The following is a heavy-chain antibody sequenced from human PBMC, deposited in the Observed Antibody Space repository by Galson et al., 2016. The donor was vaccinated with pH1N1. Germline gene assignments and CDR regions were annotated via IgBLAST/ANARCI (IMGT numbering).Heavy chain of an antibody. CDR2: INREGGST. V-gene: IGHV3-20*04. D-gene: IGHD3-10*01. J-gene: IGHJ4*02. CDR3: AREPDQGPSQGTADY. Sequence: SLRLSCAASGFTFDDYGMSWVRHRPGKGLEWVAGINREGGSTSYGGSVQGRFTISRDNTKNSLYLQLTSLRAEDTALYYCAREPDQGPSQGTADYWGRGALVTVSS. CDR1: GFTFDDYG.